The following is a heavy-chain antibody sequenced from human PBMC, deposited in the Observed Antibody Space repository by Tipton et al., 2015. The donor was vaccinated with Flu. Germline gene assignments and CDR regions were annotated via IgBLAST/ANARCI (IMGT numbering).Heavy chain of an antibody. CDR2: IRQDGNEK. CDR1: GFNLSSYE. CDR3: ARRYFDL. V-gene: IGHV3-7*01. J-gene: IGHJ2*01. Sequence: SLRLSCAASGFNLSSYEVNWVRQAPGKGLEWVANIRQDGNEKYYVDSVKGRFTISRDNAKNSLYLEMNNLRAEDTAVYYCARRYFDLWGRGTLVTVSS.